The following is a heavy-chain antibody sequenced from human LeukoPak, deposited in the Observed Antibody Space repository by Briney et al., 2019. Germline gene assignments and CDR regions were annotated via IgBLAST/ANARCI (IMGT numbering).Heavy chain of an antibody. CDR1: GGSFSGYY. J-gene: IGHJ4*02. V-gene: IGHV4-34*01. CDR3: ARGRYYFDY. Sequence: SETLSLTCAVYGGSFSGYYWSWIRQPPGKGLEWIGEINHSGSTNYNPSLKSRVAISVDTSKNQFSLKLSSVTAADTAVYYCARGRYYFDYWGQGTLVTVSS. CDR2: INHSGST.